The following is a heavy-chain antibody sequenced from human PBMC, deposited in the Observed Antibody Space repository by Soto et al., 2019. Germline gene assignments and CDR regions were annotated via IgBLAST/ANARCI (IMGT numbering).Heavy chain of an antibody. Sequence: GGALRESRLNNSSDFNKASGNLVPPGTGKGLDLVGRIKRKFEGDTTDYAAPVKGRFTISRDVSKNTLYLQMSSLKTEDTAVYYCAADEEARRDYAMGVWGQGTTVSVS. CDR1: SSDFNKAS. V-gene: IGHV3-15*07. CDR3: AADEEARRDYAMGV. CDR2: IKRKFEGDTT. J-gene: IGHJ6*02.